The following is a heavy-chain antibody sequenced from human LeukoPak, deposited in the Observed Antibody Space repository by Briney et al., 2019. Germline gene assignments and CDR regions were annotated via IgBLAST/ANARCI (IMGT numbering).Heavy chain of an antibody. J-gene: IGHJ6*03. CDR2: NYYSGST. D-gene: IGHD4-11*01. Sequence: SETLSLTCSVSGGSISSYYWSWIRQPPGKGLERIGYNYYSGSTNYNPSLKSRVTISVDTSKNQFSLKLSSVTAADTAVYYCARNDYGNYGVGYYYMDVWGKGTTVTVSS. CDR1: GGSISSYY. V-gene: IGHV4-59*01. CDR3: ARNDYGNYGVGYYYMDV.